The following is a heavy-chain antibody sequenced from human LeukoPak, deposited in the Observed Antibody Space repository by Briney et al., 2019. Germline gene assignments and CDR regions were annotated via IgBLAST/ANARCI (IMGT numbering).Heavy chain of an antibody. D-gene: IGHD3-10*01. J-gene: IGHJ6*03. CDR1: GFTFSNAW. CDR2: IKSKTDGGTT. Sequence: GGSLRLSCAASGFTFSNAWMSWVRQAPGKGLEWVGRIKSKTDGGTTDYAAPVKGRFTISRDDSKNTLYLQMNSLKTEDTAVYYCTTGAEYHGSGSYYISYYYYYYMDVWGKGTTVTVAS. CDR3: TTGAEYHGSGSYYISYYYYYYMDV. V-gene: IGHV3-15*01.